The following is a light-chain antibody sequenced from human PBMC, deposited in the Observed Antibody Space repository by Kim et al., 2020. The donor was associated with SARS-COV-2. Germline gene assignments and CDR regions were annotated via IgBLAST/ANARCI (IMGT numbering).Light chain of an antibody. CDR1: QGITTS. Sequence: DIQMTQSPSSLSASVGDRVTITCRASQGITTSLAWFQQKPGKAPKSLIYAASNLQSGVPSKFSGSGSGTDLTLTINTLQPEDFATYYCQQYYNYPLTFGGGTKVDIK. V-gene: IGKV1-16*02. J-gene: IGKJ4*01. CDR3: QQYYNYPLT. CDR2: AAS.